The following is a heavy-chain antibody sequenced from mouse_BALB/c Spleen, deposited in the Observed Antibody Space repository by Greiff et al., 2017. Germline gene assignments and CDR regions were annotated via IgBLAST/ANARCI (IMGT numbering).Heavy chain of an antibody. CDR1: GYTFTSYW. CDR3: TGGHGYFDV. Sequence: LQQPGSELVRPGASVKLSCKASGYTFTSYWMHWVKQRPGQGLEWIGNIYPGSGSTNYDEKFKSKATLTVDTSSSTAYMQLSSLTSEDSAVYYCTGGHGYFDVWGAGTTVTVSS. CDR2: IYPGSGST. J-gene: IGHJ1*01. V-gene: IGHV1S22*01.